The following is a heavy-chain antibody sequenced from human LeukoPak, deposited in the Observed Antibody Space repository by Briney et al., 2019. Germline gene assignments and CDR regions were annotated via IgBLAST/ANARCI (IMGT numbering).Heavy chain of an antibody. V-gene: IGHV3-23*01. D-gene: IGHD3-22*01. CDR3: AKAQTPDYYYDSSGSTFDY. Sequence: GGSLRLSCAASGFTFSSYAMSWVRQAPGKGLEWVSAISGSGGSTNYADSVKGRFTISRDNSKSTLYLQMNSLRAEDTAVYYCAKAQTPDYYYDSSGSTFDYWGQGTLVTVSS. CDR1: GFTFSSYA. CDR2: ISGSGGST. J-gene: IGHJ4*02.